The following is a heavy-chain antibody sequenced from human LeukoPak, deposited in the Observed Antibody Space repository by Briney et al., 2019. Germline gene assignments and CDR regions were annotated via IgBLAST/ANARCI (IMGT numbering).Heavy chain of an antibody. CDR2: INHSGST. CDR3: ARLLWYSSSPNQLFDY. Sequence: PSETLSLTCAVYVGSFSGYSWSWIRQPPGKGLEWIGEINHSGSTNYNPSLKSRVTISVDTSKNQFSLKLSSVTAADTAVYYCARLLWYSSSPNQLFDYWGQGTLVTVSS. J-gene: IGHJ4*02. CDR1: VGSFSGYS. V-gene: IGHV4-34*01. D-gene: IGHD6-13*01.